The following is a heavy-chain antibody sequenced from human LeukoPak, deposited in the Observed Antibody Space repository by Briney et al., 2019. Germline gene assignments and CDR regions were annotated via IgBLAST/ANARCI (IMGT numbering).Heavy chain of an antibody. J-gene: IGHJ4*02. V-gene: IGHV1-2*02. CDR1: GYTFTGYY. D-gene: IGHD2-15*01. CDR2: INPNSGGT. Sequence: ASVKVSCKASGYTFTGYYMHWVRQAPGQGLEWMGWINPNSGGTNYAQKFQGRVTMTRDTSISTAYMELSRLRSDDTAVYYCARAHGVVVVAATPVGYWGQGTLVTVSS. CDR3: ARAHGVVVVAATPVGY.